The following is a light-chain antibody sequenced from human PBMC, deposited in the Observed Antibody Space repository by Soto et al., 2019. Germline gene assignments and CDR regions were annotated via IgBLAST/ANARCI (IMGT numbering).Light chain of an antibody. Sequence: EIVLTQSPGTLSLSPGERATLSCRASQSVSNTYLAWYQQKPGQTPRLLIYGASSWATGIPDRFSGSGSGTDFTLTISRLEPEDFAVYYCQQYGSSITFGQGTRLEIK. CDR1: QSVSNTY. J-gene: IGKJ5*01. V-gene: IGKV3-20*01. CDR3: QQYGSSIT. CDR2: GAS.